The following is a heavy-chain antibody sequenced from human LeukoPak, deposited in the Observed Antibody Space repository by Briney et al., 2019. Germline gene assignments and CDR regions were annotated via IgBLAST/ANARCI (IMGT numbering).Heavy chain of an antibody. J-gene: IGHJ3*02. CDR1: GFTFNNYP. D-gene: IGHD1-1*01. CDR3: AKPTSRGFDAFDI. V-gene: IGHV3-23*01. Sequence: GGSLRLSCAASGFTFNNYPMTWVRQAPGKGLEWVSAISGSGGGTYYADSVKGRFTISRDTSKNTLYLQMNSLRPEDTAVYYCAKPTSRGFDAFDIWGQGTMVTVST. CDR2: ISGSGGGT.